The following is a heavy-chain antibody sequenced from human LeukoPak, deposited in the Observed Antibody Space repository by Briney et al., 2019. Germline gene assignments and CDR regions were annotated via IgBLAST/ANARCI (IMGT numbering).Heavy chain of an antibody. Sequence: SETLSLTCTVSGGSMSSYYWSWIRQPPGKGLEWIGYVYYGGSTNYNPSLKSRVTISVDTSKNQFSLRLNSVTAADTAVYYCARDDGGFDYWGQGTLVTVSS. CDR3: ARDDGGFDY. CDR2: VYYGGST. V-gene: IGHV4-59*01. D-gene: IGHD2-15*01. J-gene: IGHJ4*02. CDR1: GGSMSSYY.